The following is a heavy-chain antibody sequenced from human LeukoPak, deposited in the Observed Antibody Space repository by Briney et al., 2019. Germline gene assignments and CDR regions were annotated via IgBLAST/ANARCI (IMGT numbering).Heavy chain of an antibody. CDR1: GYSISSSNW. V-gene: IGHV4-28*01. CDR3: AITPQNSSGWSDY. D-gene: IGHD6-19*01. CDR2: IYYSGST. J-gene: IGHJ4*02. Sequence: PSDTLSLTCAVSGYSISSSNWWGWIRQPPGKGLEWIGYIYYSGSTYYNPSLKSRVTMSVDTSKNQFSLKLSSVTAVDTAVYYCAITPQNSSGWSDYWGQGTLVTVSS.